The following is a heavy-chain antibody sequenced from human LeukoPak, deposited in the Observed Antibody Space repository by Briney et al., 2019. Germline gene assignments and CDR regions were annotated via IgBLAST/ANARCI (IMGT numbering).Heavy chain of an antibody. Sequence: SETLSLTCTVSGDSFSGLSISNYYWAWIRQPPGKGLEWMGYIDLRGDTNYNPSLNSRVTISQDTSKNPFSLHLTSVTAADTAVYYCAGRLLYYFDYWGQGSLVTVSS. V-gene: IGHV4-4*09. D-gene: IGHD3-3*01. CDR2: IDLRGDT. CDR3: AGRLLYYFDY. CDR1: GDSFSGLSISNYY. J-gene: IGHJ4*02.